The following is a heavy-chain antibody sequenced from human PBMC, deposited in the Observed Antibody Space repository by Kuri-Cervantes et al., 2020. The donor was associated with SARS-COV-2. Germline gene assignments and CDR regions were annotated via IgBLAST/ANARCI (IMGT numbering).Heavy chain of an antibody. J-gene: IGHJ4*02. D-gene: IGHD6-19*01. CDR2: VSGSGGST. CDR1: GFTFSSYA. Sequence: GESLKISCAVSGFTFSSYAMSWVRQAPGKGLEWVSGVSGSGGSTYYADSVKGRFTISRDNSKNTLYLQMNSLRAEDTAVYYCAKTNLYSSGCDYWGQGILVTVSS. CDR3: AKTNLYSSGCDY. V-gene: IGHV3-23*01.